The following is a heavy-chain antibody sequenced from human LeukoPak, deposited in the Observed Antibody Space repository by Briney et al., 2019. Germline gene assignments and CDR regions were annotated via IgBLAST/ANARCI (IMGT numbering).Heavy chain of an antibody. CDR3: ARDEPSKDYSNYYGMDV. CDR2: IYSGGST. CDR1: GFTVSNSY. D-gene: IGHD4-11*01. Sequence: GGSLRLSCAASGFTVSNSYMSWVRQAPGKGLEWVSVIYSGGSTYYADSVKGRFTISRDNSKNTLYLQMNSLRAEDTAVYYCARDEPSKDYSNYYGMDVWGQGTTVTVSS. J-gene: IGHJ6*02. V-gene: IGHV3-53*01.